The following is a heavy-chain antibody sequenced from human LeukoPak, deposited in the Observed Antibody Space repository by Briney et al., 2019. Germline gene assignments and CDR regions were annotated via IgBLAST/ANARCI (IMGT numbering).Heavy chain of an antibody. J-gene: IGHJ4*02. Sequence: GASVKVSCKASGYTFTGYYMHWVRQAPGQGLEWMGWINPNNGGTNYAQKFQGWVTMTRDTSISTAYMELSRLRSDDTAVYYCARGEGGGSGYSGYWGQGTLVTVSS. CDR1: GYTFTGYY. V-gene: IGHV1-2*04. CDR3: ARGEGGGSGYSGY. CDR2: INPNNGGT. D-gene: IGHD3-22*01.